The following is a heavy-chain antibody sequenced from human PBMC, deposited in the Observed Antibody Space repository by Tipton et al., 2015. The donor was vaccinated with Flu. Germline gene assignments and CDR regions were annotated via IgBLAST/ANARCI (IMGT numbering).Heavy chain of an antibody. V-gene: IGHV4-4*07. D-gene: IGHD1-1*01. CDR3: ARDVWNDRRACYCYGVDV. CDR2: IYTSGST. J-gene: IGHJ6*02. CDR1: GGSISSYY. Sequence: TLSLTCTVSGGSISSYYWSWIRQPSGKGLEWIGRIYTSGSTNYNPSLKSRVTMSVDTSKNQFSLKLTSVSAADTAAYYCARDVWNDRRACYCYGVDVWGQGTTVTVSS.